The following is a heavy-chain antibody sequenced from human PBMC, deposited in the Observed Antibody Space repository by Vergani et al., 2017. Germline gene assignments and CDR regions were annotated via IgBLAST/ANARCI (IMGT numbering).Heavy chain of an antibody. CDR1: GYTFTDYY. CDR2: VDPEDGET. CDR3: ATGPGGLDCSSTSCYRRNWFDP. D-gene: IGHD2-2*01. V-gene: IGHV1-69-2*01. J-gene: IGHJ5*02. Sequence: EVQLVQSGAEVKKPGATVKISCKVSGYTFTDYYMHWVQQAPGKGLEWMGLVDPEDGETIYAEKFQGRVTITADTSTDTAYMELSSLRSEDTAVYYCATGPGGLDCSSTSCYRRNWFDPWGQGTLGTVSS.